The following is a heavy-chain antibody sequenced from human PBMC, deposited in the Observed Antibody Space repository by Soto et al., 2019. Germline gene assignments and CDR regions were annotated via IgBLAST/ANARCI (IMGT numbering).Heavy chain of an antibody. CDR3: ARDRGSGSYLAFDI. CDR1: GGSISSGGYY. CDR2: IYYSVST. D-gene: IGHD3-10*01. V-gene: IGHV4-31*03. J-gene: IGHJ3*02. Sequence: QVQLQESGPGLVKPSQTLSLTCTVSGGSISSGGYYWSWIRQHPGKGLAWIGYIYYSVSTYYNPSLKSRVTISVDTSKNQFSRKLSSVTAADTAVYYCARDRGSGSYLAFDIWGQGTMVTVSS.